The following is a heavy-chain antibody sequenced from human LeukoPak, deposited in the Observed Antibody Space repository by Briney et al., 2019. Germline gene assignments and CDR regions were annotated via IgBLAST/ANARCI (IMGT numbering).Heavy chain of an antibody. V-gene: IGHV3-30*02. D-gene: IGHD3-10*01. CDR1: GFTFSSYS. Sequence: GGSLRLSCAASGFTFSSYSMHWVRQARGKGLEWVVFIRYDGSNKYYADSVKGRFTISRDNSKNTLYLQMNSLRAEDTAVYYCAKVAKYYYGPETYYFFEQWGQGTPVTASS. J-gene: IGHJ4*02. CDR2: IRYDGSNK. CDR3: AKVAKYYYGPETYYFFEQ.